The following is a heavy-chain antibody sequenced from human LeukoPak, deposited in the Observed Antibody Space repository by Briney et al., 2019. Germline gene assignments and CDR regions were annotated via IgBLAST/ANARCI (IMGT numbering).Heavy chain of an antibody. J-gene: IGHJ6*03. CDR2: IYYSGST. CDR1: GGSISSSSYY. V-gene: IGHV4-39*07. D-gene: IGHD3/OR15-3a*01. Sequence: SETLSLTCTVSGGSISSSSYYWGWIRQPPGKGLEWIGSIYYSGSTYCNPSLKSRVTISVDTSKNQFSLKLSSVTAADTAVYYCARRGQYYMDVWGKGTTVTVSS. CDR3: ARRGQYYMDV.